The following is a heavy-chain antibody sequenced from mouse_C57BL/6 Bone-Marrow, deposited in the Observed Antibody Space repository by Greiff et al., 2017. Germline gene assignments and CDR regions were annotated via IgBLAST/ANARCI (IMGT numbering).Heavy chain of an antibody. Sequence: VMLVESGPELARPGASVKMSCKASGYTFTSYGISWVKQRTGQGLEWIGEIYPRSGNTYYNEKFKGKATLTADKSSSTAYMELRSLSSEDAAVYFCGRQGCMDYWGQGTSVTVSS. J-gene: IGHJ4*01. CDR1: GYTFTSYG. CDR2: IYPRSGNT. V-gene: IGHV1-81*01. CDR3: GRQGCMDY.